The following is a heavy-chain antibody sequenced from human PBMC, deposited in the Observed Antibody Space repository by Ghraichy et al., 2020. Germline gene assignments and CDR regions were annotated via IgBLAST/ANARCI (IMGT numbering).Heavy chain of an antibody. CDR3: GRQSPRVGLRGNDYGVDV. CDR2: ITGNGDRT. CDR1: GFTFSSYA. D-gene: IGHD1-26*01. J-gene: IGHJ6*02. Sequence: GGSLRLSCVVSGFTFSSYAMSWVRQAPGKGLEWVAAITGNGDRTYYADSVKGRFTISRDNSKNTLFLQMRSLRAEDTAVYYCGRQSPRVGLRGNDYGVDVWGQGTTVTVSS. V-gene: IGHV3-23*01.